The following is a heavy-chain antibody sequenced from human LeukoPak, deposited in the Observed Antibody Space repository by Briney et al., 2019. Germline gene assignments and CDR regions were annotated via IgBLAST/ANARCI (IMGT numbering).Heavy chain of an antibody. CDR1: GGSISSYY. CDR2: IYYSGST. V-gene: IGHV4-59*01. CDR3: ARTPRYSSSWSYWYFDL. D-gene: IGHD6-13*01. J-gene: IGHJ2*01. Sequence: SETLSLTCTVSGGSISSYYWSWIRQPPGKGLEWIGYIYYSGSTNYNPSLKSRVTISVDTSKNQFSLKLSSVTAADTAVYYCARTPRYSSSWSYWYFDLWGRGTLVTVSS.